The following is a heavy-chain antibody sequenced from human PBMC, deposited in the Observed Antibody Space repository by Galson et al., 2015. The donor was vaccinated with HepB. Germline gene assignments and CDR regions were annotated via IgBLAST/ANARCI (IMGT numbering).Heavy chain of an antibody. CDR3: AKRGCIGGTCSSGKYYFDY. J-gene: IGHJ4*02. V-gene: IGHV3-23*01. CDR1: GFAFSSYA. D-gene: IGHD2-15*01. Sequence: SLRLSCAASGFAFSSYAMSWVRQAPGKGLEWVSAISNSGSSTYYADSVKGRFTISRDNSKNTLYLQMDSLRAEDTAVYYCAKRGCIGGTCSSGKYYFDYWGQGTLVTVSS. CDR2: ISNSGSST.